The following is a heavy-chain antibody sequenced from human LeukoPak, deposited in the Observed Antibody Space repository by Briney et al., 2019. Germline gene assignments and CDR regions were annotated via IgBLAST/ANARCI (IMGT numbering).Heavy chain of an antibody. D-gene: IGHD3-16*01. Sequence: GGSLRLSCEASGFSFPYGMSWVRQAPGKGLEWVAVISYDGSNKYYADSVKGRFTISRDNSKNTLYLQMNSLRAEDTAVYYCARGLGVIDYWGQGTLVTVSS. CDR3: ARGLGVIDY. CDR2: ISYDGSNK. V-gene: IGHV3-30*03. CDR1: GFSFPYG. J-gene: IGHJ4*02.